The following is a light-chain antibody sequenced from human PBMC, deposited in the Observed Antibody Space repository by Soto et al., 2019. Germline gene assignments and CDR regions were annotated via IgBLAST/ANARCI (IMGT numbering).Light chain of an antibody. V-gene: IGLV2-14*03. J-gene: IGLJ1*01. CDR2: DVS. Sequence: QSVLTQPASVSGSPGQSITISCTGTSSDVGGYNYVSWYQQHPDKAPKLMIYDVSNRPSGVSNRFSGSKSGNTASLTISGLQAEDEAAYYCSSYTSSSTYVFGTGTKV. CDR3: SSYTSSSTYV. CDR1: SSDVGGYNY.